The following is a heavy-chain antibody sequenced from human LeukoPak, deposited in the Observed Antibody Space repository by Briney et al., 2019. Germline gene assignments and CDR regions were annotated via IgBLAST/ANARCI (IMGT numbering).Heavy chain of an antibody. CDR1: GGTFSTHA. D-gene: IGHD4-11*01. CDR3: AMGTTVTLSY. V-gene: IGHV1-69*05. Sequence: SVKVSCKASGGTFSTHAVSWVRQAPGQGLEWMGGIIPIFGTANYAQKFQGRVTITTDESTSTAYMELSSLRSEDTAVYYCAMGTTVTLSYWGQGTLVTVSS. CDR2: IIPIFGTA. J-gene: IGHJ4*02.